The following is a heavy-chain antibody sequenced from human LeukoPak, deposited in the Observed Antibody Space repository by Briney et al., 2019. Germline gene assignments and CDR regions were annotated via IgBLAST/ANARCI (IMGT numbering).Heavy chain of an antibody. D-gene: IGHD2-8*01. Sequence: PGGSLRLSCAASGFTFSSYSMNWVRQAPGKGLEWVSYISSSSSTIYYADSVKGRFTISRDNAKNSLYLQMNSLRAEDTALYYCAKDRGVNYYYGMDVWGQGTTATVSS. CDR1: GFTFSSYS. J-gene: IGHJ6*02. V-gene: IGHV3-48*04. CDR2: ISSSSSTI. CDR3: AKDRGVNYYYGMDV.